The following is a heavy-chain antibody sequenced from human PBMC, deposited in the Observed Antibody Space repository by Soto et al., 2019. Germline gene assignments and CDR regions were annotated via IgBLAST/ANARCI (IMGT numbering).Heavy chain of an antibody. Sequence: QSTLKESGPTLVKPTQTLTLTCSLSGFSLSTRGVGVGWIRQPPGKALEWLALIYWDDDERYSQSLKTRLTITKDTSKNQVVLTMTNMDPVDTATYYCAHDLIGAYGMDVWGQGTTVTVSS. J-gene: IGHJ6*02. V-gene: IGHV2-5*02. CDR1: GFSLSTRGVG. CDR3: AHDLIGAYGMDV. CDR2: IYWDDDE. D-gene: IGHD2-21*01.